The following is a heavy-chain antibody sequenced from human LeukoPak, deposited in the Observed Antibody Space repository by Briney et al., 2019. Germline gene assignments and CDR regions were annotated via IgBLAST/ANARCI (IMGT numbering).Heavy chain of an antibody. CDR3: ANPYCSGGSCTDY. Sequence: GGSLRLPCAASGFTFSSYGMHWVRQAPGKGLEWVAVISYDGSNKYYADSVKGRFTISRDNSKNTLYLQMNSLRAEDTAVYYCANPYCSGGSCTDYWGQGTLVTVSS. J-gene: IGHJ4*02. CDR2: ISYDGSNK. V-gene: IGHV3-30*18. CDR1: GFTFSSYG. D-gene: IGHD2-15*01.